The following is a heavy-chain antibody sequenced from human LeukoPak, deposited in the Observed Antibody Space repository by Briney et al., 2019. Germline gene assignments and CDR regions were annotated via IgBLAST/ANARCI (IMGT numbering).Heavy chain of an antibody. D-gene: IGHD1-26*01. CDR2: ITPIFGKA. Sequence: SVKVSCKASGGTFSDYAISWVRQAPGQGLEWMGGITPIFGKAKYAQKFQGRVTITADESTSTAYMELSSLRSEDTAVYYCARDRLVGASTCFAYWGQGTLVTVSS. CDR1: GGTFSDYA. CDR3: ARDRLVGASTCFAY. V-gene: IGHV1-69*13. J-gene: IGHJ4*02.